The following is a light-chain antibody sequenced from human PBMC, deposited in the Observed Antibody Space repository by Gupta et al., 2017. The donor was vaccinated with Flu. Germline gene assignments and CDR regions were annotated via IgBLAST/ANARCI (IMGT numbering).Light chain of an antibody. CDR2: AAS. Sequence: DIQMTQSPSSLSSSVGDRVTITCRASQSISSYLNWYQQKPGKAPKLLIYAASSLQSGVPSRFSGSGSGTDFTLTISSLQPEDFATYYCQQSYPPLPGWTFGQGTKVEIK. CDR1: QSISSY. J-gene: IGKJ1*01. V-gene: IGKV1-39*01. CDR3: QQSYPPLPGWT.